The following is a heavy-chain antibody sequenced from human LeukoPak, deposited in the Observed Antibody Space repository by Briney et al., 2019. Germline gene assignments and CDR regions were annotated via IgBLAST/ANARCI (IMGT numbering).Heavy chain of an antibody. D-gene: IGHD3-9*01. Sequence: PSETLSLTCTVSGGSISSYYWSWIRQPPGKGLEWIGYIYTSGSTNYNPSLKSRVTISVDTSKNQFSLKLSSVAAADTAVYYCARLGLTGYYPDYWGQGTLVTVSS. CDR1: GGSISSYY. V-gene: IGHV4-4*09. CDR3: ARLGLTGYYPDY. CDR2: IYTSGST. J-gene: IGHJ4*02.